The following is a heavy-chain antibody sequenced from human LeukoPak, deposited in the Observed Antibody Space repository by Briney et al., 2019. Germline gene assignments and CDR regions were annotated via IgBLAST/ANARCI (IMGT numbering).Heavy chain of an antibody. CDR2: INHSGGT. V-gene: IGHV4-34*01. J-gene: IGHJ3*02. CDR3: ARVSSGWSDAFDI. CDR1: GGSFSAYS. Sequence: PSETLSLTCAVYGGSFSAYSWTWIRQPPGKGPEWIGEINHSGGTNHNPSLKSRVSISRDSSKNQIFLKLRSVTAADTAVYYCARVSSGWSDAFDIWGQGTMVTVSS. D-gene: IGHD6-19*01.